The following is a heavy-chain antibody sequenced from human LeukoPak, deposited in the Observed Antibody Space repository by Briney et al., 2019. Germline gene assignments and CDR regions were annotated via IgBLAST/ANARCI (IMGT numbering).Heavy chain of an antibody. V-gene: IGHV4-30-4*08. D-gene: IGHD6-13*01. Sequence: SQTLSLTCTVSGGSISSGDYYWSWIRQPPGKGLEWIGYFYQSGSTYYNPSLKSRVTMSVDTSKNQFSLKLSSVTAADTAVYYCARDAYSSSWYGEEGFDYWGQGTLVTVSS. CDR2: FYQSGST. CDR3: ARDAYSSSWYGEEGFDY. J-gene: IGHJ4*02. CDR1: GGSISSGDYY.